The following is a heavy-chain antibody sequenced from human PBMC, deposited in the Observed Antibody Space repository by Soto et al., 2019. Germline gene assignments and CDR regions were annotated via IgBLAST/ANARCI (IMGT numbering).Heavy chain of an antibody. CDR3: ARDLGTTLAGRPRRETYGWLDP. D-gene: IGHD6-6*01. V-gene: IGHV1-69*01. Sequence: QVQLVQSGAEVKRPGSSVKLSCKASGGTFTYYGISWVRQAPGQGLEWMGGIIPIIGPATYAQKFQGRLTITADQSTSTDYMELSSLGSEDTALYYCARDLGTTLAGRPRRETYGWLDPWGQGTLVTVSS. CDR1: GGTFTYYG. J-gene: IGHJ5*02. CDR2: IIPIIGPA.